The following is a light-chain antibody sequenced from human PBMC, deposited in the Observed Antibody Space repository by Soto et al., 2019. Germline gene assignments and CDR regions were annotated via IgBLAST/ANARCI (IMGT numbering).Light chain of an antibody. CDR3: GTWDSRLSAWV. Sequence: QSVLTQPPSVSVAPGQKVTISCSGSSSNIGNNYVSWYQQLPGTAPKLLIYDNNKRPSGIPDRFSGSKSGTSATLGITGLQTGDEADYYCGTWDSRLSAWVFGGGTKVTVL. J-gene: IGLJ3*02. CDR1: SSNIGNNY. V-gene: IGLV1-51*01. CDR2: DNN.